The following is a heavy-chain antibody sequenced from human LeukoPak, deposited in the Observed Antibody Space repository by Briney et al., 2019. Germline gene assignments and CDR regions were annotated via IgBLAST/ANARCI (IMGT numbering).Heavy chain of an antibody. CDR1: GGSISSHY. CDR3: ARIRSYYFDY. V-gene: IGHV4-59*11. J-gene: IGHJ4*02. Sequence: SETLSLTCTVSGGSISSHYWSWIRQPPGKGLEWIGYIYYRGSTNYNPSLKSRVTISVDTSKNQFSLKLSSVTAADTAVYYCARIRSYYFDYWGQGTLVTVSS. CDR2: IYYRGST. D-gene: IGHD1-26*01.